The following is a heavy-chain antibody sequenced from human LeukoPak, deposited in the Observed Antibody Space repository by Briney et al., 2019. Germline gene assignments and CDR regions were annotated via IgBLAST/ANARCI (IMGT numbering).Heavy chain of an antibody. J-gene: IGHJ4*02. Sequence: GESLKVSCKASGYTFTSYYMHWVRQAPGQGLEWMGIINPSGGSTSYAQKFQGRVTMTRDTSTSTVYMELSSLRSEDTAVYYCARDTSEGATFDYWGQGTLVTVSS. CDR3: ARDTSEGATFDY. V-gene: IGHV1-46*01. CDR1: GYTFTSYY. D-gene: IGHD1-26*01. CDR2: INPSGGST.